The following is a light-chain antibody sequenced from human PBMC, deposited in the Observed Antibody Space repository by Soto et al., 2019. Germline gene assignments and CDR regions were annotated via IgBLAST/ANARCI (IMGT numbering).Light chain of an antibody. V-gene: IGKV2-28*01. CDR1: QSLLHSNTFNY. J-gene: IGKJ2*01. CDR2: LGS. CDR3: MQALESPRT. Sequence: DIVMTQSPLSLPVTPGEPASISCRSSQSLLHSNTFNYLDWYLQKPGQSPQLLIYLGSSRASGVPDRFSGSGSGTDFTLKISRVEAEDVGVYYCMQALESPRTFGHGTKLEIK.